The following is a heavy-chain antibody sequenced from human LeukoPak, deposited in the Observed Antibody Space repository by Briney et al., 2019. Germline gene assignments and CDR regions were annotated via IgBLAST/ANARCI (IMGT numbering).Heavy chain of an antibody. CDR2: INPSGGST. D-gene: IGHD2-2*01. CDR1: GYTFTSYY. CDR3: ARELGGVVVPAAPEGVDY. J-gene: IGHJ4*02. V-gene: IGHV1-46*01. Sequence: GASVKVSCKASGYTFTSYYMHWVRQAPGQGLEWMGIINPSGGSTSYAQKFQGRVTMTRDMSTSTVYMELSSLRSEDTAAYYCARELGGVVVPAAPEGVDYWGQGTLVTVSS.